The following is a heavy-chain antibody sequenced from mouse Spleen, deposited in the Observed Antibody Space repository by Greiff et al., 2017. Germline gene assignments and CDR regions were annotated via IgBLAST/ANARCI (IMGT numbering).Heavy chain of an antibody. J-gene: IGHJ4*01. V-gene: IGHV5-17*01. CDR3: ARHMVTTGYYAMDY. CDR1: GFTFSDYG. D-gene: IGHD2-1*01. Sequence: EVKVVESGGGLVKPGGSLKLSCAASGFTFSDYGMHWVRQAPEKGLEWVAYISSGSSTIYYADTVKGRFTISRDNAKNTLFLQMTSLRSEDTAMYYCARHMVTTGYYAMDYWGQGTSVTVSS. CDR2: ISSGSSTI.